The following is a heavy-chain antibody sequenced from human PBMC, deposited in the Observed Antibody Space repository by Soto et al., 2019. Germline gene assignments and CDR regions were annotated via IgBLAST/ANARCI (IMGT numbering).Heavy chain of an antibody. CDR2: ISAYNGNT. D-gene: IGHD3-16*01. V-gene: IGHV1-18*01. CDR3: ARLALHDLDPPTYYYYMAF. J-gene: IGHJ6*03. Sequence: QVQLVQSGAEVKKPGASVKVSCKASGYTFTSYGISWVRQAPGQGLEWMGWISAYNGNTNYAQKLQGRVTMTTDTSTSTACMELRGLRSDDTAVYYCARLALHDLDPPTYYYYMAFWGKGTTVTVSS. CDR1: GYTFTSYG.